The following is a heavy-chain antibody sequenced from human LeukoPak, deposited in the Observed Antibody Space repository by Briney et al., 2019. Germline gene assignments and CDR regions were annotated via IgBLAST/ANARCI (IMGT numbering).Heavy chain of an antibody. CDR2: IYSGGST. CDR3: ARAGAAAGTFLFDY. CDR1: GFTFSSNY. V-gene: IGHV3-53*01. Sequence: GGSLRLSCAASGFTFSSNYMSWVRQAPGKGLKWVSVIYSGGSTYYADSVKGRFTISRDNSKNTLYLQMNSLRAEDTAVYYCARAGAAAGTFLFDYWGQGTLVTVSS. D-gene: IGHD6-13*01. J-gene: IGHJ4*02.